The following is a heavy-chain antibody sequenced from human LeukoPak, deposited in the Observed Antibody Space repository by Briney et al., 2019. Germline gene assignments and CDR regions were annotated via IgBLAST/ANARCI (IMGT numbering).Heavy chain of an antibody. D-gene: IGHD3-22*01. V-gene: IGHV3-20*04. J-gene: IGHJ4*02. Sequence: AGGSLRLSCAASGFTFDDYGMSWVRQAPGKGLEWVSGINWNGGSTGYADSVKGRFTISRDNAKNSLYLQMNSLRAEDTALYYCARDGGYYDSSGYYGYWGQGTLVTVSS. CDR3: ARDGGYYDSSGYYGY. CDR1: GFTFDDYG. CDR2: INWNGGST.